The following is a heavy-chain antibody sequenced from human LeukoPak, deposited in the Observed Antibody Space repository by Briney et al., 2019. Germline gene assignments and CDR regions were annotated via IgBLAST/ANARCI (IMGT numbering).Heavy chain of an antibody. J-gene: IGHJ5*02. CDR3: ARGYCSSTSCYGGNWFDP. Sequence: GGSLRLSCAASGFTFSSYAMSWVRQAPGEGLEWVSAISGSGGSTYYADSVKGRFTISRDNSKNTLYLQMNSLRAEDTAVYYCARGYCSSTSCYGGNWFDPWGQGTLVTVSS. D-gene: IGHD2-2*01. CDR2: ISGSGGST. V-gene: IGHV3-23*01. CDR1: GFTFSSYA.